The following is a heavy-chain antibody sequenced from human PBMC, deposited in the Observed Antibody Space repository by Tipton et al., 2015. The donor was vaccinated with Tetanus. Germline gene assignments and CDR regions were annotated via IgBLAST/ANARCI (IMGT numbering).Heavy chain of an antibody. CDR2: IFHTGGT. J-gene: IGHJ5*01. V-gene: IGHV4-30-2*06. Sequence: TLSLTCTVSGGSINNGAYTWSWIRRSPGKGLEWIGYIFHTGGTYYNPSLKSRVTISVDGPKNQFSLNLKSVTAADTAVYYCARSHGSGGLLWFDSWGQGTLVTVSS. CDR3: ARSHGSGGLLWFDS. CDR1: GGSINNGAYT. D-gene: IGHD3-10*01.